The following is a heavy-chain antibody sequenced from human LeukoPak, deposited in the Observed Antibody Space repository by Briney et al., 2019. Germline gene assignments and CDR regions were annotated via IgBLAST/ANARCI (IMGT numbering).Heavy chain of an antibody. CDR1: GYSFTSYW. D-gene: IGHD6-19*01. V-gene: IGHV5-51*01. CDR3: ARLWQQWLPPGDY. CDR2: IYPGDSDT. Sequence: GESLKISCKGSGYSFTSYWIGWVRQMPGKGLEWIGIIYPGDSDTRYSPSFQGQVTISADKSISTAYMQWSSLKASDTAMYYCARLWQQWLPPGDYWGQGTLVTVSS. J-gene: IGHJ4*02.